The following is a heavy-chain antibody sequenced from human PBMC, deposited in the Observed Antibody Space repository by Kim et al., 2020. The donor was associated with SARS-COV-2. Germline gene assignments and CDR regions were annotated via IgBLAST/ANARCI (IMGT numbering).Heavy chain of an antibody. J-gene: IGHJ4*02. Sequence: GGSLRLSCAVSGFRFSSYSMNWVRQAPGKGLEWVSSIISDNYIYYADSVKGRFTISRDSAKNSLYLQMNSLRDEDTALYYCARDLLPNYYASGNIDYWGQGTLVTVSS. D-gene: IGHD3-10*01. V-gene: IGHV3-21*01. CDR3: ARDLLPNYYASGNIDY. CDR2: IISDNYI. CDR1: GFRFSSYS.